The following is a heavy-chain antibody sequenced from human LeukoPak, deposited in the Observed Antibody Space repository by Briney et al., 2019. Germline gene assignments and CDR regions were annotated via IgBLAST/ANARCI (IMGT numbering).Heavy chain of an antibody. CDR1: GFSFSNYA. D-gene: IGHD3-10*01. Sequence: GGSLRLSCAASGFSFSNYAMNWVRQAPGKGLEWVSAISGSGGSTYYADSVKGRFTISRDNSKNTLYLQMNSLRAEDTAVYYCAKAPGGYYGAGSYYGDYWGQGTLVTVSS. CDR3: AKAPGGYYGAGSYYGDY. J-gene: IGHJ4*02. CDR2: ISGSGGST. V-gene: IGHV3-23*01.